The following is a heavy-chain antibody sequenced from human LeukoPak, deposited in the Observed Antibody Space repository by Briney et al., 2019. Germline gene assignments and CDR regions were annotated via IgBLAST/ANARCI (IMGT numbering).Heavy chain of an antibody. Sequence: PSETLSLTCTVSGGAMSSYYWSWIRQSPGKGLEWIGHTHYSWNNSYNSSPKSRLTISSDTSKDPFSLKLSSVTAAAAAVYYCAKLRIYLTAVVTVRYFDLWGRGTLVTVSS. CDR1: GGAMSSYY. D-gene: IGHD4-11*01. J-gene: IGHJ2*01. V-gene: IGHV4-59*01. CDR3: AKLRIYLTAVVTVRYFDL. CDR2: THYSWNN.